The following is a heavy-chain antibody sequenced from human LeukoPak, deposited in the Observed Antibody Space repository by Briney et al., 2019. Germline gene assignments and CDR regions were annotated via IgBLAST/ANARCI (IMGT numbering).Heavy chain of an antibody. CDR2: ISYDGSNK. J-gene: IGHJ3*02. D-gene: IGHD2-2*01. CDR1: GFTFSSYA. V-gene: IGHV3-30-3*01. CDR3: ASGLGYCSSTSCYAAFDI. Sequence: GGSLRLSCAASGFTFSSYAMHWVRQAPGKGLEWVAVISYDGSNKYYADSVKGRFTISRDNSKNALYLQMNSLRAEDTAVYYCASGLGYCSSTSCYAAFDIWGQGTMVTVSS.